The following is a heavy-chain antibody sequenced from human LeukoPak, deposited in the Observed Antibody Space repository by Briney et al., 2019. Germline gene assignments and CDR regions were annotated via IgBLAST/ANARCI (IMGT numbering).Heavy chain of an antibody. CDR3: ARLANYDSSGYFDY. V-gene: IGHV3-7*01. J-gene: IGHJ4*02. D-gene: IGHD3-22*01. CDR2: IRQDGSEK. CDR1: GFTFSSYW. Sequence: GGSLRLSCAASGFTFSSYWMIWVRQAPGKGLEWVANIRQDGSEKYYVASVRGRFTISRDNAKNSLYLQMNSLRGEDTAVYYCARLANYDSSGYFDYWGQGTLVTVSS.